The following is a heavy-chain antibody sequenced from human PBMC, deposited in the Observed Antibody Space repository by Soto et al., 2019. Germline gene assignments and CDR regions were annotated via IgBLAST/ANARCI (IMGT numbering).Heavy chain of an antibody. D-gene: IGHD4-4*01. J-gene: IGHJ3*02. CDR2: ISYIGTT. CDR3: ARGGGGYSRDGFDI. Sequence: QVQLQESGPGLVKPSETLSLSCTVSGGSITNYYWSWIRQSPGKGLEWIGYISYIGTTNYNPSRKSRVTISVDPSKNQSSLRLGSVTAADPAVYYCARGGGGYSRDGFDIWGQGTMVTVSS. CDR1: GGSITNYY. V-gene: IGHV4-59*01.